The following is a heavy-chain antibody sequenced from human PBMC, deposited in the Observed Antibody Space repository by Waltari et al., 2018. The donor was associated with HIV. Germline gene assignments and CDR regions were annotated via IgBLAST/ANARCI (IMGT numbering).Heavy chain of an antibody. J-gene: IGHJ6*02. Sequence: QVQLQQWGAGLLKPSETLSLTCAVYGGSFSGYYWSWIRQSPEKGLEWIGDVEHGGSTTYSPARNCRVTISIDTSKNQFSLNLSSVTAADTAVYYCARSYVLGPYYYYGIDVWGHGTTVTVSS. CDR2: VEHGGST. D-gene: IGHD3-16*01. V-gene: IGHV4-34*01. CDR3: ARSYVLGPYYYYGIDV. CDR1: GGSFSGYY.